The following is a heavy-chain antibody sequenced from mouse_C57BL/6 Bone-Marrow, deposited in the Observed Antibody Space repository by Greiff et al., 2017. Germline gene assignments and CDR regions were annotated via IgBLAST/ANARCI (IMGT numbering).Heavy chain of an antibody. J-gene: IGHJ3*01. CDR3: AIRGLGAY. CDR1: GYTFTSYW. Sequence: QVQLQQPGAELVKPGASVKVSCKASGYTFTSYWMHWVKQRPGQGLEWFGRIHPSDSDTNYNPKFKGKATLTVDKSSSTAYMQLSSLTSEDSSVYYCAIRGLGAYWGQGTLVTVSA. CDR2: IHPSDSDT. D-gene: IGHD4-1*01. V-gene: IGHV1-74*01.